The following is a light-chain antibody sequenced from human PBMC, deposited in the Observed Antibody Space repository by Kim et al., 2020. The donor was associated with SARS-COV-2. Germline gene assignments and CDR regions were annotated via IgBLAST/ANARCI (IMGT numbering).Light chain of an antibody. J-gene: IGKJ4*01. Sequence: ASTGDRVTITCRASQGISSYLAWYQQKPGKAPKLLIYAASTLQSGVPSRFSGSGSGTDFTLTISCLQSEDFATYYCQQANRFPPTFGGGTKVDIK. CDR2: AAS. CDR1: QGISSY. V-gene: IGKV1-8*01. CDR3: QQANRFPPT.